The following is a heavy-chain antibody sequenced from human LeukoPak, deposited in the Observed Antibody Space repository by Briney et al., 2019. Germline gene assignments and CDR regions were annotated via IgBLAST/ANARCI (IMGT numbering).Heavy chain of an antibody. V-gene: IGHV5-51*01. CDR1: GYSFTNYW. Sequence: PGESLKISCKGSGYSFTNYWIGWVRQMPGKGLEWMGIIYPGDSDTRYSPSFQGQVTISADKSISTAYLQWSSLKASDTAMYYCARREFYTSGSYYLGYWGQGTLVTVSS. CDR3: ARREFYTSGSYYLGY. D-gene: IGHD3-10*01. J-gene: IGHJ4*02. CDR2: IYPGDSDT.